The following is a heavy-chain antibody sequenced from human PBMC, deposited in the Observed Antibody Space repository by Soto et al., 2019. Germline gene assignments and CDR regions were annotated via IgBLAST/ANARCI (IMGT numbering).Heavy chain of an antibody. D-gene: IGHD2-8*01. CDR3: AALGVNFDH. CDR2: IGVGSGNR. J-gene: IGHJ4*02. CDR1: GCTFTSSA. Sequence: SVKVSCKASGCTFTSSAVQWVRQARGQRLEWIGWIGVGSGNRHYAQKFQERVTITRDMSTNTAYMELSSLRSEDTAVYYCAALGVNFDHWGQGTLVTVSS. V-gene: IGHV1-58*01.